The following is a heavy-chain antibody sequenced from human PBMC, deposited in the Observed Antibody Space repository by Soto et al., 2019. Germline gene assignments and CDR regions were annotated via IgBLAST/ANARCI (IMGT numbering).Heavy chain of an antibody. J-gene: IGHJ3*02. D-gene: IGHD3-9*01. CDR3: ATRYYDILTGHDAFDI. V-gene: IGHV1-8*01. Sequence: GASVKVSCKASGYTFTSYDINWVRQATGQGLEWMGWMNPNSGNTGYAQKFQGRVTMTRNTSISTAYMELSSLRSEDTAVYYCATRYYDILTGHDAFDIWGQGTMVTVS. CDR1: GYTFTSYD. CDR2: MNPNSGNT.